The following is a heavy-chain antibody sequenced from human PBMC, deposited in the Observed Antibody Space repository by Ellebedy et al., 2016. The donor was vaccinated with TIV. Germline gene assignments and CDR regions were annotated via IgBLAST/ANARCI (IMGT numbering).Heavy chain of an antibody. Sequence: PGGSLRLSCAASGFTFSSYAMSWVRQAPGKGLEWVSVISGSGDYTNYADSVKGRFTISRDNAKNSLYLQLNSLRADDTAVYYCARRSRGPPYYFDYWGRGTLVTVSS. CDR3: ARRSRGPPYYFDY. CDR1: GFTFSSYA. J-gene: IGHJ4*02. V-gene: IGHV3-23*01. D-gene: IGHD3-10*01. CDR2: ISGSGDYT.